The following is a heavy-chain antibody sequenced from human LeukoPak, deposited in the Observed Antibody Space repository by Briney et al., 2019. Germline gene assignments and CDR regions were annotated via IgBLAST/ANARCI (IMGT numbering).Heavy chain of an antibody. D-gene: IGHD3-10*01. V-gene: IGHV3-30*04. CDR1: GFTFSSYA. J-gene: IGHJ6*03. CDR3: AKDHSGSGPYYYMDV. Sequence: PGGSLRLSCAASGFTFSSYAMHWVRQAPGKGLEWVAVISYDGSNKYYADSVKGRFTISRDNSKNTLYLQMNSLRAEDTAVYYCAKDHSGSGPYYYMDVWGKGTTVTISS. CDR2: ISYDGSNK.